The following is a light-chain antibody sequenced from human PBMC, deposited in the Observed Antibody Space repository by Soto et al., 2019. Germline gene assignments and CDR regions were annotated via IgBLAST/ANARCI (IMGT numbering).Light chain of an antibody. Sequence: EIVMTQSPATLSVSPGERVTLSCRASQDIRSSLAWYQQKPGQAPRLLIYGASIRATGVPATFSGSGSGTEFTLSISSLQSEHLGVYYCQQYGSSTFGPGTKVDIK. CDR1: QDIRSS. V-gene: IGKV3-15*01. CDR3: QQYGSST. CDR2: GAS. J-gene: IGKJ3*01.